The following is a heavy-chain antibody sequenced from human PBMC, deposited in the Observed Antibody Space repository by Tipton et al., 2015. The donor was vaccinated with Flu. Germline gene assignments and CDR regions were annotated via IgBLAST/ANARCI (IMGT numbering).Heavy chain of an antibody. Sequence: TLSLTCNVSGGSLSGYYWGWIRQPPGKGLEWIGNIYHSGGTYYNPSLKGRVTISEDTSKNQFSLKLTSVTAADTAVYYCAGLRREERYYDTRGLLDWGQGTLVAVSS. CDR1: GGSLSGYY. J-gene: IGHJ1*01. D-gene: IGHD3-22*01. CDR2: IYHSGGT. V-gene: IGHV4-38-2*02. CDR3: AGLRREERYYDTRGLLD.